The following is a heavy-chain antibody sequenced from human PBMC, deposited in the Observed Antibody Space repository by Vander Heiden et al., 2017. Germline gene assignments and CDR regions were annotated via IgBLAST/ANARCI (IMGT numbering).Heavy chain of an antibody. D-gene: IGHD4-17*01. CDR1: WLNVRSNY. J-gene: IGHJ4*02. Sequence: EVKLVEYGGGLIQPGGSLRLYCAASWLNVRSNYMGWFLQAPGKGLEWVALIFSDGSTYYADSVKGRVTISRDSSKNTLHLQMNSLRDADTAVYYCARDDGAYWGQGTLVTVSS. V-gene: IGHV3-53*01. CDR2: IFSDGST. CDR3: ARDDGAY.